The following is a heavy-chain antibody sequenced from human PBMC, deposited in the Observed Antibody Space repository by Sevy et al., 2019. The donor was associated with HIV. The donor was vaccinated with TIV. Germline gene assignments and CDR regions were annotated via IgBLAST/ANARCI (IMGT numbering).Heavy chain of an antibody. Sequence: ASVKVSCKASGYTFTGYYIHWVRQAPGQGLEWMGWINPNGGGTNYAQKFQRRVTMTGDTSISTAYMDLTRLRSDDTAVYYCSRSVYGSGTYLNDDWGQGTLVTVSS. D-gene: IGHD3-10*01. CDR3: SRSVYGSGTYLNDD. J-gene: IGHJ4*02. V-gene: IGHV1-2*02. CDR2: INPNGGGT. CDR1: GYTFTGYY.